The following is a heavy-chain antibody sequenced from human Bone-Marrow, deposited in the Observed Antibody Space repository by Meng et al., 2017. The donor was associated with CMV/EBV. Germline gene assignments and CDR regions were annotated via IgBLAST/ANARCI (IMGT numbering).Heavy chain of an antibody. Sequence: LSLTCAASGFTFSDYYMSWIRQAPGKGLEWVSYISSSGSTIYYADSVKGRFTISRDNAKNSLYLQMNSLRAEDTAVYYCAIHSNHTMLNWFDPWGQGTLVTVSS. CDR2: ISSSGSTI. J-gene: IGHJ5*02. V-gene: IGHV3-11*04. D-gene: IGHD4-11*01. CDR3: AIHSNHTMLNWFDP. CDR1: GFTFSDYY.